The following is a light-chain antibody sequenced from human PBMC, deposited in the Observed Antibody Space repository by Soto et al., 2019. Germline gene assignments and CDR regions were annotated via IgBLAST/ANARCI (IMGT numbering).Light chain of an antibody. CDR3: QQSYSNPTWT. J-gene: IGKJ1*01. Sequence: DIQMTQSASSLSASVGDRVTISCQASQDIKNYLNWYQQKPGEAPTLLVYDSSTLQSGVPSRFSGSGFGAEFTLTVSSLQPEDFATYYCQQSYSNPTWTFGQGTKVDIK. V-gene: IGKV1-39*01. CDR2: DSS. CDR1: QDIKNY.